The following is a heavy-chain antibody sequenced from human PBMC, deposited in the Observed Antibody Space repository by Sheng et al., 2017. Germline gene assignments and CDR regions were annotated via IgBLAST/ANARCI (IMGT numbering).Heavy chain of an antibody. CDR2: IYSGGGT. CDR1: GFTVNSNY. D-gene: IGHD3-22*01. J-gene: IGHJ4*02. V-gene: IGHV3-53*01. CDR3: ARGPNHSSGYPNVYYFDY. Sequence: EVQLVESGGGLIQPGGSLRLSCAASGFTVNSNYMSWVRQAPGKGLEWVSVIYSGGGTYYADSVKGRFTISRDNSKNTLYLQMNSLRAEDTALYYCARGPNHSSGYPNVYYFDYWARERWSPSPQ.